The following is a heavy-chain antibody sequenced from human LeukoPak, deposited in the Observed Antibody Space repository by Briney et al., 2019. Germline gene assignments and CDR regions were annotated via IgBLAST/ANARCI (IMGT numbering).Heavy chain of an antibody. D-gene: IGHD2-2*01. CDR3: AKDHYCSSMSCYGDFDN. V-gene: IGHV3-23*01. J-gene: IGHJ4*02. CDR1: GFTFSSYA. CDR2: ITGSDGTT. Sequence: GGSLRLSCAASGFTFSSYAMSWVRQAPGKGLEWVSAITGSDGTTYYADSVKGRFIISRDNSKNTLYLQMNSLRVEDTAVFYCAKDHYCSSMSCYGDFDNWGQGTLVTVSS.